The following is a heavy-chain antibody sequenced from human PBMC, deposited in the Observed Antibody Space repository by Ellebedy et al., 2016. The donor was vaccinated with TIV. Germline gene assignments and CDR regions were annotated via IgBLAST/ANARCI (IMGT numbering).Heavy chain of an antibody. J-gene: IGHJ4*02. D-gene: IGHD6-13*01. V-gene: IGHV3-30*09. CDR3: TRGSSSRGYFDS. CDR2: ISHDGSNK. Sequence: GGSLRLXXAASGFTFSYYSMHWVRQAPGKGLEWVAVISHDGSNKYHAESVKGRFAISRDDSKNTLYLQMNTLRTEDTAVYFGTRGSSSRGYFDSWGQGTLVTVSS. CDR1: GFTFSYYS.